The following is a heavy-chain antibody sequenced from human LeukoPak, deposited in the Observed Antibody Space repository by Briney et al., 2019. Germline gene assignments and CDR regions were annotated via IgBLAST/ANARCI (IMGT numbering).Heavy chain of an antibody. V-gene: IGHV3-9*01. J-gene: IGHJ4*02. CDR3: AKDVSSSSPLYYFDY. Sequence: RRSLRLSCAASGFTFDDYAIHWVRQAPGQGLEWVSGISWNSGSIGYADSVKGRFTISRDNAKNSLYLHMNSLRAEHTALYYCAKDVSSSSPLYYFDYWGQGTLVTVSS. CDR2: ISWNSGSI. D-gene: IGHD6-6*01. CDR1: GFTFDDYA.